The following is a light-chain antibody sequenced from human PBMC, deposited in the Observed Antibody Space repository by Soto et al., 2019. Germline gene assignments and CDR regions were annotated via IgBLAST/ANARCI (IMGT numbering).Light chain of an antibody. CDR2: AVS. CDR1: QDISSH. Sequence: DIQMTQSPSSLSAAVGDRVTITCRASQDISSHLAWFQQKPGKAPKSLIYAVSNLYSGVPSKFSGSGSGTTYTLTINNLQPEDFATYFRQQFKFYPLTFAGGTKVEI. J-gene: IGKJ4*01. V-gene: IGKV1-16*02. CDR3: QQFKFYPLT.